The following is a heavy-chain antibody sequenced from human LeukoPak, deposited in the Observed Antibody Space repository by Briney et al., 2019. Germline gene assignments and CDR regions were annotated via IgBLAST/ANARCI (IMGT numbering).Heavy chain of an antibody. CDR2: ISYDGSNK. CDR3: ARDRVVGSGSYYDCLWY. J-gene: IGHJ4*02. Sequence: GRSLRLSCAASGFTFSSYAMHWVRQAPGKGLEWVAVISYDGSNKCYADSVKGRFTISRDNSKNTLYLQMNSLRAEDTAVYYCARDRVVGSGSYYDCLWYWGQGTLVTVSS. CDR1: GFTFSSYA. D-gene: IGHD1-26*01. V-gene: IGHV3-30-3*01.